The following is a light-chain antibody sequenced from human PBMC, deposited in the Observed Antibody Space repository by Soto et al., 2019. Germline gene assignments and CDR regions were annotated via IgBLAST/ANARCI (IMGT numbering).Light chain of an antibody. CDR3: CSFVRTNGLL. Sequence: QSALTQPASVSGSPGQSITISCTGTSSDDGSYDLVSWYQHHSGKAPKIIIYEVNKRPSGISDRFSGSKSGNTASLTISGLQAEDEADYFCCSFVRTNGLLFGGGTKLTVL. CDR1: SSDDGSYDL. V-gene: IGLV2-23*02. CDR2: EVN. J-gene: IGLJ2*01.